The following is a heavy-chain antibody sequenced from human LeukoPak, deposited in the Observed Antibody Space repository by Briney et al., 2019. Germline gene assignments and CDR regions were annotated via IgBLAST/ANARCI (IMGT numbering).Heavy chain of an antibody. V-gene: IGHV3-23*01. J-gene: IGHJ4*02. CDR3: AKSYGDYIDYFDY. D-gene: IGHD4-17*01. CDR1: GFTFSSYW. CDR2: ISGSGGST. Sequence: PGGSLRLSCAASGFTFSSYWMSWVRQAPGKGLEWVSGISGSGGSTYYADSVKGRLTISRDNSKNTLYLQMNSLRAEDTAVYYCAKSYGDYIDYFDYWGQGILVTVSS.